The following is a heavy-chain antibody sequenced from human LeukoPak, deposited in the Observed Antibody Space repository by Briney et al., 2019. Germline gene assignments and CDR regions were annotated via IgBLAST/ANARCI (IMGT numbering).Heavy chain of an antibody. CDR3: ARTYCSGGSCPHDAFDI. D-gene: IGHD2-15*01. CDR1: GGTLSSYA. CDR2: IIPIFGTA. Sequence: SVKVSCEASGGTLSSYAISWVRQAPGQGLEWMGGIIPIFGTANYAQKFQGRVTITADKSTSTAYMELSSLRSEDTAVYYCARTYCSGGSCPHDAFDIWGQGTMVTVSS. V-gene: IGHV1-69*06. J-gene: IGHJ3*02.